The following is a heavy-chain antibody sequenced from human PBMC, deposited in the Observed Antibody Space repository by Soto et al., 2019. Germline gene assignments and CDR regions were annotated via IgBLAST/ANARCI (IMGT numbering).Heavy chain of an antibody. CDR3: ARDRSAYCGGDCYSGSDY. Sequence: QVQLVQSGAEVKKPGSSVKVSCKASGGTFSSYAISWVRQAPGQGLEXMGGIIPIFGTANYAQKFQGRVTTTADESTSTAYMELSSLKSEDTAVYYCARDRSAYCGGDCYSGSDYWGQRTLVTVS. CDR1: GGTFSSYA. J-gene: IGHJ4*02. D-gene: IGHD2-21*02. CDR2: IIPIFGTA. V-gene: IGHV1-69*01.